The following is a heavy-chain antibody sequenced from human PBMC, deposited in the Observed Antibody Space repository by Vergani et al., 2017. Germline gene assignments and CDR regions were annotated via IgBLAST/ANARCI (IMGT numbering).Heavy chain of an antibody. CDR1: GGSISSGGYY. V-gene: IGHV3-9*01. CDR2: ISWNSGSI. CDR3: AKDIRH. D-gene: IGHD3-10*01. Sequence: VQLQESGPGLVKPSKTLSLTCTVSGGSISSGGYYWSWIRQHPGKGLEWVSGISWNSGSIGYADSVKGRFTISRDNAKNSLYLQMNSLRAEDTALYYCAKDIRHWGQGTLVTVSS. J-gene: IGHJ4*02.